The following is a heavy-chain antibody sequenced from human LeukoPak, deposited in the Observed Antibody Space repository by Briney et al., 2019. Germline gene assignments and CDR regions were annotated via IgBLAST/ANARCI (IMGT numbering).Heavy chain of an antibody. D-gene: IGHD3-22*01. CDR3: AKGRSSGYYKVFDY. J-gene: IGHJ4*02. CDR1: GFTFSSYS. Sequence: GGSLRLSCAASGFTFSSYSMNWVRQAPGKGLEWVSPISSSSSYIYYADSVKGRFTISRDNAKNSLYLQMNSLRAEDTAVYYCAKGRSSGYYKVFDYWGQGTLVTVSS. CDR2: ISSSSSYI. V-gene: IGHV3-21*04.